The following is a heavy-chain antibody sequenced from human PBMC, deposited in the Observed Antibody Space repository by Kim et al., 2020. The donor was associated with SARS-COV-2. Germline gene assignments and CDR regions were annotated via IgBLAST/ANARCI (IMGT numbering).Heavy chain of an antibody. CDR3: AREFSAGFPGY. J-gene: IGHJ4*02. V-gene: IGHV1-46*01. Sequence: TTYAQKFQGSVTVTRAASTSTVYMELSSLRSEDTAVYYCAREFSAGFPGYWGQGTLVTVSS. CDR2: T.